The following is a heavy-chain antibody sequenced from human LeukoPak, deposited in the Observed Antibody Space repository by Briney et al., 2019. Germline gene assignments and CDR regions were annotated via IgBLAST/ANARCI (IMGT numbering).Heavy chain of an antibody. D-gene: IGHD1-26*01. V-gene: IGHV3-23*01. CDR2: ISGSGGST. Sequence: GGSLRLSCAASGFTFSSYAVNWVRQAPGKGLEWVSAISGSGGSTYYADSVKGRFTISRDNSKNTLYLQMNSLRAEDTAVYYCAKGGNGYFQHWGQGTLVTVSS. J-gene: IGHJ1*01. CDR3: AKGGNGYFQH. CDR1: GFTFSSYA.